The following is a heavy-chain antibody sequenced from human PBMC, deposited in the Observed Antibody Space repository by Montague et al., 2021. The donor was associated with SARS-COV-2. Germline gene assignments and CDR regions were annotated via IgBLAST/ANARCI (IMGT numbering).Heavy chain of an antibody. CDR3: AREKDTSGYIRRY. Sequence: SLRLSCAASGFTVSSNYMTWVRQAPGKGLEWVSVIYKDGRTYYADSVKGRFTVSRDNSKNTLYLQMHSLRAEDTAVYYCAREKDTSGYIRRYWGQGTLVTDSS. J-gene: IGHJ4*02. CDR1: GFTVSSNY. CDR2: IYKDGRT. D-gene: IGHD3-9*01. V-gene: IGHV3-53*01.